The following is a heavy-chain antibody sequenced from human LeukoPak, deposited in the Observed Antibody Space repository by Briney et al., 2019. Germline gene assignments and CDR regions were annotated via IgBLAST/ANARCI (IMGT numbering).Heavy chain of an antibody. V-gene: IGHV4-34*01. J-gene: IGHJ4*02. CDR1: GGSFSGYY. CDR3: AREGCIAAAVLYYFDY. CDR2: INHSGST. D-gene: IGHD6-13*01. Sequence: SETLSLTCAVYGGSFSGYYWSWIRQPPGKGLEWIGEINHSGSTNYNPSLKSRVTISVDTSKNQFSLKLSSVTAADTAVYYCAREGCIAAAVLYYFDYWGQGTLVTVSS.